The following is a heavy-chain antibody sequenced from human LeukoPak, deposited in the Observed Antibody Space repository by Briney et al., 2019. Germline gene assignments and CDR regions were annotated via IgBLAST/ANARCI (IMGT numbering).Heavy chain of an antibody. Sequence: NPSETLSLTCTVSGGSISSSSYYWGWIRQPPGKGLEWIGSIYYSGSTYYNPSLKSRVTISVDTSKNQFSLKLSSVTAADTAVYYCARHPSMDVWGQGTTVTVSS. V-gene: IGHV4-39*01. J-gene: IGHJ6*02. CDR3: ARHPSMDV. CDR1: GGSISSSSYY. CDR2: IYYSGST.